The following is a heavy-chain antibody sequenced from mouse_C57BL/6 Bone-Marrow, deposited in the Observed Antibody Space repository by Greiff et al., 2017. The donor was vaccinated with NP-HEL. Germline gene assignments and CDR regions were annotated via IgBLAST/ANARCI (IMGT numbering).Heavy chain of an antibody. CDR1: GYTFTDYY. D-gene: IGHD2-3*01. CDR2: INPNNGGT. CDR3: ARPGSMMVRKWYFDV. Sequence: EVQLQQSGPELVKPGASVKISCKASGYTFTDYYMNWVKQSHGKSLEWIGDINPNNGGTSYNQKFKGKATLTVDKSSSTAYMELRSLTSEDSAVYYCARPGSMMVRKWYFDVWGTGTTVTVSS. J-gene: IGHJ1*03. V-gene: IGHV1-26*01.